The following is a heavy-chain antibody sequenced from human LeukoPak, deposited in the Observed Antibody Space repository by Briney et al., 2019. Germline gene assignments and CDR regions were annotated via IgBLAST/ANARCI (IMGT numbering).Heavy chain of an antibody. CDR1: GGSFSGYY. CDR2: INHSGST. J-gene: IGHJ4*02. CDR3: ARLRYYYDSSGYYRYFDY. D-gene: IGHD3-22*01. V-gene: IGHV4-34*01. Sequence: SETLSLTCAVYGGSFSGYYWSWIRQPPGKGLEWIGEINHSGSTNYNPSLKSRVTISVDTSKNQFSLKLSSVAAADTAVYYCARLRYYYDSSGYYRYFDYWGQGTLVTVSS.